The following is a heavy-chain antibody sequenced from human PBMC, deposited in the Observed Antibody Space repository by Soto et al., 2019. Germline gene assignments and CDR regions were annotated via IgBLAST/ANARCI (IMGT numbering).Heavy chain of an antibody. CDR2: IYYSGST. J-gene: IGHJ4*02. V-gene: IGHV4-59*01. CDR3: ASGYSYGYDDPFDY. CDR1: GGSISSYY. D-gene: IGHD5-18*01. Sequence: QVQLQESGPGLVKPSETLSLTCTVSGGSISSYYWSWIRQPPGKGLGWIGYIYYSGSTNYNPSLKRRVTISVDTSKNQFSLKLSSVTAADTAVYYCASGYSYGYDDPFDYWGQGTLVTVSS.